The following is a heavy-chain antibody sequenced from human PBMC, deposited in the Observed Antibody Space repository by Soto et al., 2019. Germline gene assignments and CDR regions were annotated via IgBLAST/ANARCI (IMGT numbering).Heavy chain of an antibody. J-gene: IGHJ4*02. CDR1: GYTFTGYY. CDR2: INPNSGGT. D-gene: IGHD3-22*01. Sequence: ASVKVSCKASGYTFTGYYMHWVRQAPGQGLEWMGWINPNSGGTNYAQKFQGRVTMTRDTSFSTPYMELSRLRSDDTAVYYGAILAYDSSGYAFNYWGPGTLVTVFS. V-gene: IGHV1-2*02. CDR3: AILAYDSSGYAFNY.